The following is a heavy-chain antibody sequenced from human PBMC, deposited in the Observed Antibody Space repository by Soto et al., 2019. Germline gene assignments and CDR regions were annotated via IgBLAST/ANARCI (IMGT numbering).Heavy chain of an antibody. Sequence: GGSLRLSCAASGFTFSSYAMSWVRQAPGKGLEWVSAISGSGGSTYYADSVKGRFTISRDNSKNSLYLQMNSLRDEDTAVYYCVRGELVHVDYWGQGTLVTVSS. CDR3: VRGELVHVDY. CDR2: ISGSGGST. D-gene: IGHD6-6*01. CDR1: GFTFSSYA. V-gene: IGHV3-23*01. J-gene: IGHJ4*02.